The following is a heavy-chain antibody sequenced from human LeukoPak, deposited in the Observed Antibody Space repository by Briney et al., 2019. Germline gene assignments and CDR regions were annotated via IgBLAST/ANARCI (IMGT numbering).Heavy chain of an antibody. J-gene: IGHJ4*02. CDR3: ARVLFPLWLEDVGGEENNQAIYY. V-gene: IGHV3-30-3*01. CDR1: GFTFSSYA. CDR2: ISYDGSNK. Sequence: GGSLRLSCAASGFTFSSYAMYWVRQAPGKGLEWVAVISYDGSNKYYADSVKGRFTISRDNSKNTLYLQMNSLRAEATAVYYCARVLFPLWLEDVGGEENNQAIYYWGQGTLVTVSS. D-gene: IGHD2-21*01.